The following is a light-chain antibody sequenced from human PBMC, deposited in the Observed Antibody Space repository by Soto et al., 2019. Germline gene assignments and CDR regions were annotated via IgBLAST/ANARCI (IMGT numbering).Light chain of an antibody. CDR3: CSYAGSSTWV. CDR1: SSDLGTYDL. CDR2: EVF. J-gene: IGLJ3*02. Sequence: SALTQPASVSGSPGQSITISCTGTSSDLGTYDLVSWYQQHPAKAPKLMIYEVFKRPSGVSYRFSGSKSGNTASLTISGLQAEDEADYYCCSYAGSSTWVFGGGTQLTVL. V-gene: IGLV2-23*02.